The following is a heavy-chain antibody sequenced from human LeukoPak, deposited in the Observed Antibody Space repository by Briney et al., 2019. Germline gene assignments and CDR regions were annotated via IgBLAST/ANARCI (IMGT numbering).Heavy chain of an antibody. CDR1: GDSISTYY. J-gene: IGHJ4*02. D-gene: IGHD2-15*01. CDR2: IYYSGNT. Sequence: PSETLSLTCTVSGDSISTYYGSWIRQPPGKGLEWIGYIYYSGNTIYNPSLKSRVTISVDTSKNQFSLKLSSVTAADTAVYYCARDRCSDGSCYSDYWGQGILVTVSS. V-gene: IGHV4-59*12. CDR3: ARDRCSDGSCYSDY.